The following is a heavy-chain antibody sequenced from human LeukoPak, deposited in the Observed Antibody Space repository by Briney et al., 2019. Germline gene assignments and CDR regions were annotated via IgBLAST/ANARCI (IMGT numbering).Heavy chain of an antibody. CDR3: ARDLGWELVLDQ. CDR1: EYSFTNYY. V-gene: IGHV1-2*02. J-gene: IGHJ4*02. Sequence: ASVKVSCKTSEYSFTNYYTHWVRQAPGQGLEWMGWINPNSGGTNYAQKFQGRVTLTRDTSIRTTYMELSSLRSDDTAVYFCARDLGWELVLDQWGQGTLVTVSS. CDR2: INPNSGGT. D-gene: IGHD1-26*01.